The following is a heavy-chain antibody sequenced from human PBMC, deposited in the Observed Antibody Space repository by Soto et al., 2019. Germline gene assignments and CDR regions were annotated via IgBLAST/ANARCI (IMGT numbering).Heavy chain of an antibody. D-gene: IGHD3-10*01. CDR1: GGSISSSSYY. Sequence: SETLSLTCTVSGGSISSSSYYWGWIRQPPGKGLEWIGSIFYSGSTYYNPSLKSRVTISVDTSKNQFSLKLSSVTAADTAVYYCARFGDYYGSGSYFDYWGQGTLVT. V-gene: IGHV4-39*01. CDR2: IFYSGST. CDR3: ARFGDYYGSGSYFDY. J-gene: IGHJ4*02.